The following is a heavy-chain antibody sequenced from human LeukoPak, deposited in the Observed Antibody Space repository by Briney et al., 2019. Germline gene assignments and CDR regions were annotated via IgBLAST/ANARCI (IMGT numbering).Heavy chain of an antibody. CDR2: IFYSGST. J-gene: IGHJ4*02. CDR1: GGSISTGSYY. Sequence: SETLSLTCTVSGGSISTGSYYWGWIRQPPGKGLEWIGSIFYSGSTNYNPSLKSRVTISVDTSKNQFSLKLSSVTAADTAVYYCARDEVWGQGTLVTVSS. CDR3: ARDEV. V-gene: IGHV4-39*07.